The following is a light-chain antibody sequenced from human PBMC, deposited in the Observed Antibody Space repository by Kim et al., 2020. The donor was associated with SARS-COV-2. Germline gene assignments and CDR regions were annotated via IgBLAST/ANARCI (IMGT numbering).Light chain of an antibody. J-gene: IGLJ2*01. CDR1: NSDIGDYNR. CDR3: SSYSSDNVVV. CDR2: EVT. Sequence: GQSVIISCSGTNSDIGDYNRVAWYQQSPDTAPKLLLYEVTNRPSGVPDRFSGSKSGNTASLTISGLQAGDEGDYYCSSYSSDNVVVFGGGTQLTVL. V-gene: IGLV2-18*02.